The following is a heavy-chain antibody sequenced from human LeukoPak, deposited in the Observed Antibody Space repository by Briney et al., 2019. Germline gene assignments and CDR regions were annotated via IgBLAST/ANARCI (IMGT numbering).Heavy chain of an antibody. CDR1: GYTFTSYY. D-gene: IGHD3-3*01. J-gene: IGHJ3*02. CDR3: ARDRAPYDFWSGYFSGAFDI. V-gene: IGHV1-46*01. Sequence: ASVKVSCKASGYTFTSYYMHWVRQAPGQGLEWMGIINPSGGSTSYAQKFQGRVTMTRDMSTSTVYMELSSLRSEDTAVYYCARDRAPYDFWSGYFSGAFDIWGQGTMVTVSS. CDR2: INPSGGST.